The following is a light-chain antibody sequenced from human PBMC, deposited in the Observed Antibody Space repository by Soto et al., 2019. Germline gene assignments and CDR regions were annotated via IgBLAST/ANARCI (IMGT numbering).Light chain of an antibody. CDR3: QQYNNWPPRYT. V-gene: IGKV3D-15*01. CDR2: GAS. J-gene: IGKJ2*01. Sequence: EIVLTQSPGTLSLSPGERATLSCRASQSVSSSYLAWYQQKPGQAPRLLIYGASSRATGIPARFNGSGSGTEFTLTISSLQSEDFAVYYCQQYNNWPPRYTFGQGTKLEIK. CDR1: QSVSSSY.